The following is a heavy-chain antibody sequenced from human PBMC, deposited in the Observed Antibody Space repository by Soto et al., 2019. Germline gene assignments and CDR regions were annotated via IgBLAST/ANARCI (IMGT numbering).Heavy chain of an antibody. Sequence: VGSLRLSWAASWCTFVTYAVSCIRKAPGKGLEWVSTIDNSGGITYYADSVKGRFTISRDNSKNTLYLQMNSLRAEDTAVYYCENGGYNYGFLFECWGKGTLVTVSS. D-gene: IGHD5-18*01. CDR2: IDNSGGIT. CDR3: ENGGYNYGFLFEC. V-gene: IGHV3-23*05. J-gene: IGHJ4*02. CDR1: WCTFVTYA.